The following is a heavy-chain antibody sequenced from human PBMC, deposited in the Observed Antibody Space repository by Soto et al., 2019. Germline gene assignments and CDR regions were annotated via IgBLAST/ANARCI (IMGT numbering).Heavy chain of an antibody. D-gene: IGHD3-10*01. Sequence: QVQLQESGPGLVKPSETLSLTCTVSGGSISSYYWSWIRQPPGKGLEWIGYIYYSGSTNYNPSLKSRVTISVDTSKNQFSLKLSSVTDADTAVYYCARAAWFGGYFDYWGQGTLVTVSS. J-gene: IGHJ4*02. CDR1: GGSISSYY. CDR3: ARAAWFGGYFDY. V-gene: IGHV4-59*08. CDR2: IYYSGST.